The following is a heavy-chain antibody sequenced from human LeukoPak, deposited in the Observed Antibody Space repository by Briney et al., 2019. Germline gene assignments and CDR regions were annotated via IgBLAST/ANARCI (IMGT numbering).Heavy chain of an antibody. CDR1: GYTFTSYG. Sequence: ASAKVSCKASGYTFTSYGISWVRQAPGQGLEWMGCISAYNGNTSYAQKLQGRVTMTTDTSTSTAYMDLRSLRSDDTAVYYCARMDIVVVPAAPPYYYYYMDVWGKGTTVTVS. J-gene: IGHJ6*03. CDR2: ISAYNGNT. D-gene: IGHD2-2*03. V-gene: IGHV1-18*01. CDR3: ARMDIVVVPAAPPYYYYYMDV.